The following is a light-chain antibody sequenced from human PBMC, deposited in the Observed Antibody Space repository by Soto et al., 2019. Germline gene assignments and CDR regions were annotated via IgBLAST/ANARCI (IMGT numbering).Light chain of an antibody. Sequence: AIQLTQSPSSLSSSSGDRATLTCRASQCISTLLAWYQQKPGKAPKVLIYESSLLQSGVPSRFSGSGSGTDFTLTISSLQPEDFATYYCQHFKSFPITFGQGTRLEIK. CDR3: QHFKSFPIT. CDR2: ESS. CDR1: QCISTL. V-gene: IGKV1-13*02. J-gene: IGKJ5*01.